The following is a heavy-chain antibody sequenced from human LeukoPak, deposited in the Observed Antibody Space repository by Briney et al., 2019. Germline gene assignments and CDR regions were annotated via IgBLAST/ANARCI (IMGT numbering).Heavy chain of an antibody. CDR1: GFTFDDYA. D-gene: IGHD2-2*01. CDR2: ISWNSGSI. V-gene: IGHV3-9*01. CDR3: AKDSVRYQLLWYYFDY. Sequence: GGSLRLSCAASGFTFDDYAMHWVRQAPGKGLEWVSGISWNSGSIGYADSVKGRFTISRDNAKNSLYLQMNSLRAEDTALYYCAKDSVRYQLLWYYFDYWGQGTLVTVFS. J-gene: IGHJ4*02.